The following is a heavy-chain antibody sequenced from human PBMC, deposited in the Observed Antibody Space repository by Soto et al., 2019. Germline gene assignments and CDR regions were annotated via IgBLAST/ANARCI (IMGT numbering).Heavy chain of an antibody. CDR1: GGSISSSSYF. CDR2: IYYSGST. Sequence: PSXTLSLNCSVSGGSISSSSYFWCWIRQPPGKVLEWIGSIYYSGSTYYNPSLKSRVTVSVDTSKNQFSLKLSSVIAADTAVYYCARHPSDFWFDPWGQGTLVTVSS. J-gene: IGHJ5*02. V-gene: IGHV4-39*01. CDR3: ARHPSDFWFDP. D-gene: IGHD2-21*02.